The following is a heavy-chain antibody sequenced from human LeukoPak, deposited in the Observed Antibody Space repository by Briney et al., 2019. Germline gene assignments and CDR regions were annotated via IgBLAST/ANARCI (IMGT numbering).Heavy chain of an antibody. D-gene: IGHD1-26*01. CDR3: AREVGAYDY. Sequence: GGSLRLSCAASGFTFSSYAMSWVRQAPGKGLEWVSVISVSGTSTYYADSVKGRFTVSRDNSKNTMSLQMNSLRAEDTAVYYCAREVGAYDYWGQGTLVTVSS. CDR2: ISVSGTST. J-gene: IGHJ4*02. CDR1: GFTFSSYA. V-gene: IGHV3-23*01.